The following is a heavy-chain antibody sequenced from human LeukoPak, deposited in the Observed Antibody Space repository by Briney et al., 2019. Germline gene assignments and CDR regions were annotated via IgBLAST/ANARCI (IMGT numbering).Heavy chain of an antibody. CDR3: ARDKSGGAFDY. D-gene: IGHD6-25*01. CDR1: RFTFSSYA. Sequence: GGSLRLSCAASRFTFSSYALHWVRQAPGKGLEWVALISYDGSNKYYADSVKGRFTISRDNSKNTLYLQMNSLRADDTAVYYCARDKSGGAFDYCGQGTLVTVSS. V-gene: IGHV3-30-3*01. J-gene: IGHJ4*02. CDR2: ISYDGSNK.